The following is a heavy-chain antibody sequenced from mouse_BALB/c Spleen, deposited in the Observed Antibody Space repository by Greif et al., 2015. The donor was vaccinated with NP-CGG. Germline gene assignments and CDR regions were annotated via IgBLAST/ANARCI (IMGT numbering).Heavy chain of an antibody. V-gene: IGHV1-69*02. D-gene: IGHD2-1*01. CDR3: TTLYYGNYVYYAMDY. CDR2: IYPSDSYT. J-gene: IGHJ4*01. CDR1: GYTFTSYW. Sequence: QVQLQQPGAELVRPGASVKLSCKASGYTFTSYWINWVKQRPGQGLEWIGNIYPSDSYTNYNQKFKDKATLTVDKSSSTAYMQLSSPTSEDSAVYYCTTLYYGNYVYYAMDYWGQGTSVTVPS.